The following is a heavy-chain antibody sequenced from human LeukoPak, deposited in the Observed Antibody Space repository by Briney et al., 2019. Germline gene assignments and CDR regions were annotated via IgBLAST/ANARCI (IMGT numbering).Heavy chain of an antibody. J-gene: IGHJ3*02. CDR2: IYYSGST. Sequence: SETLSLTCTVSGGSISGYYWSWIRQPPGKGLAYIGYIYYSGSTNYNPSLKSRVTISVDTSKNQFSLKLSSVTAADTAVYYCARLEYCTNGVCYTEDDAFDIWGQGTMVTVSS. CDR3: ARLEYCTNGVCYTEDDAFDI. D-gene: IGHD2-8*01. V-gene: IGHV4-59*01. CDR1: GGSISGYY.